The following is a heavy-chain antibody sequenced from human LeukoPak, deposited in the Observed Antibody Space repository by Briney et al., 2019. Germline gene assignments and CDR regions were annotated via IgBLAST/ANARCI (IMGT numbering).Heavy chain of an antibody. J-gene: IGHJ6*02. CDR3: AKDDYYYYGMDV. CDR2: ISYDGSNK. Sequence: GGSLRLSCAASGFTFSSYGMHWVRQAPGKGLEWVAVISYDGSNKYYADSVKGRFTISRDNSKNTLYLQMNSLRAEDTAVYYCAKDDYYYYGMDVWGQGTTVTVS. CDR1: GFTFSSYG. V-gene: IGHV3-30*18.